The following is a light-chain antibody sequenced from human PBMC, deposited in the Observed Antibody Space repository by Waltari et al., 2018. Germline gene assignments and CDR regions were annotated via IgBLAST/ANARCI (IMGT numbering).Light chain of an antibody. CDR3: LLYYGGPWV. CDR1: SLRTSY. V-gene: IGLV3-19*01. J-gene: IGLJ3*02. Sequence: SSELTQDPAVSVALGQTVRITCQGASLRTSYASWYQQKSGQAPILVLFGKNKRPSGIPDRFSGYNSETTTSLTITGAQAEDEADYYCLLYYGGPWVFGGGTKVTVL. CDR2: GKN.